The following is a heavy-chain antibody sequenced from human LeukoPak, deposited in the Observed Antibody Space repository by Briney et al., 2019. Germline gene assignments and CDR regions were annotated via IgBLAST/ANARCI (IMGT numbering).Heavy chain of an antibody. CDR3: ASGDPAKVWWLPAY. CDR1: GFNFGSYW. J-gene: IGHJ4*02. D-gene: IGHD5-12*01. CDR2: INRDGSEE. Sequence: PGGSLRLSCAASGFNFGSYWMTWVRQAPGKGLEWVANINRDGSEEYYVGSLKGRFTISRDNAKNTLYLQMNSLRAEDTAVYYCASGDPAKVWWLPAYWGQGTLVTVSS. V-gene: IGHV3-7*01.